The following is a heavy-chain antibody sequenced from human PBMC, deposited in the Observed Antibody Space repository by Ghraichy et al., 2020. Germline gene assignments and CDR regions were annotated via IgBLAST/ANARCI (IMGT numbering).Heavy chain of an antibody. CDR3: ATGDYGSGSYQTGLDY. CDR1: GYTLTELS. D-gene: IGHD3-10*01. Sequence: ASVKVSCKVSGYTLTELSMHWVRQAPGKGLEWMGGFDPEDGETIYAQKFQGRVTMTEDTSTDTAYMELSSLRSEDTAVYYCATGDYGSGSYQTGLDYWGQGTLVTVSS. V-gene: IGHV1-24*01. J-gene: IGHJ4*02. CDR2: FDPEDGET.